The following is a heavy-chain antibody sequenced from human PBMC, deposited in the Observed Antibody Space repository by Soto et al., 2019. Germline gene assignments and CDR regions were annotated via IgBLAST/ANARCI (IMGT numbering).Heavy chain of an antibody. CDR1: GGTFSSYA. D-gene: IGHD3-3*01. CDR2: IIPIFGTA. J-gene: IGHJ6*02. Sequence: GPSVKVSCKASGGTFSSYAISWVRQAPGQGLEWMGGIIPIFGTANYAQKFQGRVTITADESTSTAYMERSSLRSEDTAVYYCARVRRYYDFWSGYYEGGDYYYGMDVWGQGTTVAVSS. V-gene: IGHV1-69*13. CDR3: ARVRRYYDFWSGYYEGGDYYYGMDV.